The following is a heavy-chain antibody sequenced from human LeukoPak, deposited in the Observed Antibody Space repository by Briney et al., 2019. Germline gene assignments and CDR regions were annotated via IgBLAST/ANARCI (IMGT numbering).Heavy chain of an antibody. CDR3: TSLSNTDKDDY. Sequence: GGSLRLSCAASGFTFSNYAMNWVRQAPGKGLEWVSSINNSGGRTYYADSVKGRFTISRDNSKNTLYLQMNSLRAEDTAVYYCTSLSNTDKDDYWGQGTLVTVSS. V-gene: IGHV3-23*01. J-gene: IGHJ4*02. D-gene: IGHD1/OR15-1a*01. CDR1: GFTFSNYA. CDR2: INNSGGRT.